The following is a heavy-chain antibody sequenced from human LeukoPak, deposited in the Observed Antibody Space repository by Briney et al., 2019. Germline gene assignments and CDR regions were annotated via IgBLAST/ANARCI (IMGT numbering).Heavy chain of an antibody. D-gene: IGHD4-17*01. CDR2: ISGSGGST. Sequence: GGSLRLSCAASGFIFSGFAMSWVRQAPGKGLEWVSVISGSGGSTYYADSVKDRFTISRDNSKNTLYLQMNSVRVDDTAVHDCAKSTYGDLGSYYGMDVWGQGTTVTVSS. CDR3: AKSTYGDLGSYYGMDV. CDR1: GFIFSGFA. J-gene: IGHJ6*02. V-gene: IGHV3-23*01.